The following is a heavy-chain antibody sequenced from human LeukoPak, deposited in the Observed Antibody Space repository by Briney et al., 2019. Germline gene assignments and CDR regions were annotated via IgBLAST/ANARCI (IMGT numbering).Heavy chain of an antibody. CDR1: GGSISSSSYY. J-gene: IGHJ4*02. CDR2: INHSGST. D-gene: IGHD3-10*01. Sequence: KPSETLSLTCTVSGGSISSSSYYWGWIRQPPGKGLEWIGEINHSGSTNYNPSLKSRVTISVDTSKNQFSLKLSSVTAADTAVYYCARGLRGYYYGSGSYFFDYWGQGTLVTVSS. CDR3: ARGLRGYYYGSGSYFFDY. V-gene: IGHV4-39*07.